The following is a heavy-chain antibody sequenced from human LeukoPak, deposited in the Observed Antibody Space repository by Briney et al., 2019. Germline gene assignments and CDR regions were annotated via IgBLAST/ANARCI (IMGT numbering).Heavy chain of an antibody. CDR1: GFTFSSYA. V-gene: IGHV3-64*01. Sequence: GGSLRLSCAASGFTFSSYAMHWVRQAPGKGLEYVSAISSNGGSTYYANSVKGRFTISRDNSKNTLYLQMGSLRAEDMAVYYCAREGIQLWQYGAFDIWGQGTMVTVSS. CDR3: AREGIQLWQYGAFDI. D-gene: IGHD5-18*01. J-gene: IGHJ3*02. CDR2: ISSNGGST.